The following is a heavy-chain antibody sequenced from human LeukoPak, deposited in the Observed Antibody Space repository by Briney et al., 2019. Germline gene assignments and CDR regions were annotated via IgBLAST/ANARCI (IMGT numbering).Heavy chain of an antibody. CDR2: INSDGSST. J-gene: IGHJ4*02. V-gene: IGHV3-74*01. CDR1: GFTFSSYR. D-gene: IGHD6-19*01. CDR3: ARVEAQWLVQPYFDY. Sequence: GGSLRLSCAASGFTFSSYRMHWVRQAPGKGLVWVSRINSDGSSTSYADSVKGRFTISRDNAKNTLYLQMNSLRAEDTAVYYCARVEAQWLVQPYFDYWGQGTLVTVSS.